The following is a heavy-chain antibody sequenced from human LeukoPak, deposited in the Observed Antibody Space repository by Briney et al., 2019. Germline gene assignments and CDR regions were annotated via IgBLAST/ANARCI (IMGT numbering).Heavy chain of an antibody. D-gene: IGHD1-14*01. CDR1: GLTFSRYA. J-gene: IGHJ3*02. CDR3: AKETGLDAFDI. Sequence: GGSLTLTCAASGLTFSRYAMSGVRQAPGKGLEGVSAISGSGGRRYYADSVQGRFTISRDNSKNTQYLQMNSLRAEDEAVYYCAKETGLDAFDIWGQGTMVTVSS. V-gene: IGHV3-23*01. CDR2: ISGSGGRR.